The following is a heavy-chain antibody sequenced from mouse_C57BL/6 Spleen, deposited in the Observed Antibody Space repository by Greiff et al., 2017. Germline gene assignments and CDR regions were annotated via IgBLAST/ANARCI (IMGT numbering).Heavy chain of an antibody. Sequence: QVQLQQSGPELVKPGASVKISCKASGYAFSSSWMNWVKQRPGQGLEWIGRIYPGDGDTNYTGKFKGKATLTAAKSSSTAYMQLSSLTSEYAAVYVYARGGGYYGFTYAMDYWGQGTSVTVSS. V-gene: IGHV1-82*01. J-gene: IGHJ4*01. D-gene: IGHD1-1*02. CDR2: IYPGDGDT. CDR1: GYAFSSSW. CDR3: ARGGGYYGFTYAMDY.